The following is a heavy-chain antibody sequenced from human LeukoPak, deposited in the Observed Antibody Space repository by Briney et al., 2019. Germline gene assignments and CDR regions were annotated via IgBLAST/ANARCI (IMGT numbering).Heavy chain of an antibody. Sequence: SVKVSCKASGGTFSSYAISWVRQAPGQGLECMGRIIPILDIATYAQKFQGRVTITADKSTSTAYMELSSLSSEDTAVYYCARDQGVTDPPPYGLDVWGQGTTVTAS. D-gene: IGHD3-10*01. CDR1: GGTFSSYA. J-gene: IGHJ6*02. CDR2: IIPILDIA. CDR3: ARDQGVTDPPPYGLDV. V-gene: IGHV1-69*04.